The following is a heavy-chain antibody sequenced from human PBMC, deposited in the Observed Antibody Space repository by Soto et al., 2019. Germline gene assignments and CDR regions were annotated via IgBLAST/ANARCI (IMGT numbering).Heavy chain of an antibody. CDR2: IVPIFGTA. Sequence: QVQLVQSGTEVKKPGSPVKVSCKASGGNFNSYSINWVRQARGQGLEWMGGIVPIFGTANYAQKFQGRVTFTADTSTSTAYMELRSLTSEDTAVYYCSRDAIAAAGTNDWGQGTLVTVSS. J-gene: IGHJ4*02. D-gene: IGHD6-13*01. CDR3: SRDAIAAAGTND. V-gene: IGHV1-69*06. CDR1: GGNFNSYS.